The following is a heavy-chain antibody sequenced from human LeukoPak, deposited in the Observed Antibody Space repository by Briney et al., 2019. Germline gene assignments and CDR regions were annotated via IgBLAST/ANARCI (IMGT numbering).Heavy chain of an antibody. V-gene: IGHV1-69*04. J-gene: IGHJ4*02. CDR3: ARADANYYGSGSYYNPTDY. CDR2: IIPILGIA. CDR1: GGTFSSYA. Sequence: ASVKVSCKASGGTFSSYAISWVRQAPGQGLEWMGRIIPILGIANYAQKFQGRVTITADKSTSTAYMELSSLRSEDTAVYYCARADANYYGSGSYYNPTDYWGQGTLVTVSS. D-gene: IGHD3-10*01.